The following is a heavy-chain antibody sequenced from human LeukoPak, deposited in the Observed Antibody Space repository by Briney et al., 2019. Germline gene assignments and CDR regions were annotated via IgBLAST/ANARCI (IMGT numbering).Heavy chain of an antibody. V-gene: IGHV4-59*11. CDR2: FHNSGTS. J-gene: IGHJ4*02. CDR1: DDSISDHY. Sequence: SETLSLTCTVSDDSISDHYRGWIRQPPGKGLEWIGYFHNSGTSTYNPSLKSRVTISADTSKNQFSLKLSSVTAADTAVYYCARDAYYDSSGSNDYWGQGTLVTVSS. CDR3: ARDAYYDSSGSNDY. D-gene: IGHD3-22*01.